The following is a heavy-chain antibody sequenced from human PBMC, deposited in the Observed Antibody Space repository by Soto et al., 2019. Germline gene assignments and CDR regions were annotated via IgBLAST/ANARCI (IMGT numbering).Heavy chain of an antibody. Sequence: PSETLSLTCTVSGGSISSSSYYWGWIRQPPGKGLEWIGNIYYSGSTYYNPSLKSRVTISVDTSKNQFSLKLSSVTAADTAVYYCARESSLMVQYFDYWGQGTLVTVSS. CDR3: ARESSLMVQYFDY. CDR2: IYYSGST. J-gene: IGHJ4*02. CDR1: GGSISSSSYY. V-gene: IGHV4-39*07. D-gene: IGHD2-8*01.